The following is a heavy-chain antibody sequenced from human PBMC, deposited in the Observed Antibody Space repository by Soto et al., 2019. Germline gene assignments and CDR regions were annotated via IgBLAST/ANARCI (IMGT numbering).Heavy chain of an antibody. D-gene: IGHD4-4*01. CDR1: GYSLTTYW. CDR3: ATTFDYNGYFDP. CDR2: IYLSDSDT. V-gene: IGHV5-51*01. Sequence: PGESLKISCKTSGYSLTTYWFAWVRQMPGKGLEWMGIIYLSDSDTIYSPSAQGHFTISADKSIKTAYLQWSSLKASDTAIYYCATTFDYNGYFDPWGRGTQVTVSS. J-gene: IGHJ5*02.